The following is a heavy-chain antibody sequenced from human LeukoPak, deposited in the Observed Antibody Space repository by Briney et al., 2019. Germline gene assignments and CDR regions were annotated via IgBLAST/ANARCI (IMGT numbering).Heavy chain of an antibody. J-gene: IGHJ5*02. CDR3: ARDGSSSWSSDWFDP. D-gene: IGHD6-13*01. CDR2: INPNSGGT. CDR1: GYTFTGYY. V-gene: IGHV1-2*02. Sequence: ASVKVSCKASGYTFTGYYMHWARQAPGQGLEWMGWINPNSGGTNYAQKFQGRVTMTRDTSISTAYMELSRLRSDDTAVYYCARDGSSSWSSDWFDPWGQGTLVTVSS.